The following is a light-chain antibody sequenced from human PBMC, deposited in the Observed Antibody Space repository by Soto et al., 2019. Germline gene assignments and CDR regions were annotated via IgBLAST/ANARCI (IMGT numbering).Light chain of an antibody. Sequence: DIQMTQSPSTMSASVGDRVTITCRASESMSNCLAWYQQKPGKAPNLLIFDASTLDSGAPSRFSGSGSGTEFTLSISSLQPDDFATYYCQQYNSYPWTFGQGTKVDVK. J-gene: IGKJ1*01. CDR1: ESMSNC. CDR3: QQYNSYPWT. V-gene: IGKV1-5*01. CDR2: DAS.